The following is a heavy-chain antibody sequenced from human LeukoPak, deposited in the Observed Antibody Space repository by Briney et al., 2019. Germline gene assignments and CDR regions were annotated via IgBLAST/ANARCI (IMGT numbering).Heavy chain of an antibody. Sequence: GGSLRLSCAASGFTFSSYEMNWVRQAPGKGLEWVSAISGSGGSTYYADSVKGRFTISRDNSKNTLYLQMNSLRAEDTAVYYCAKVPAYCGGDCLFDYWGQGTLVTVSS. CDR2: ISGSGGST. J-gene: IGHJ4*02. D-gene: IGHD2-21*02. V-gene: IGHV3-23*01. CDR1: GFTFSSYE. CDR3: AKVPAYCGGDCLFDY.